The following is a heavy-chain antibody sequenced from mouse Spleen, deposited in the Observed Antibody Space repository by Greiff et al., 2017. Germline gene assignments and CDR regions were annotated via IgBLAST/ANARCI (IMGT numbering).Heavy chain of an antibody. Sequence: EVMLVESGGGLVKPGGSLKLSCAASGFTFSDYYMYWVRQTPEKRLEWVATISDGGSYTYYPDSVKGRFTISRDNAKNNLYLQMSSLKSEDTAMYYCARDGLGRGFAYWGQGTLVTVSA. D-gene: IGHD4-1*01. CDR1: GFTFSDYY. CDR2: ISDGGSYT. J-gene: IGHJ3*01. CDR3: ARDGLGRGFAY. V-gene: IGHV5-4*02.